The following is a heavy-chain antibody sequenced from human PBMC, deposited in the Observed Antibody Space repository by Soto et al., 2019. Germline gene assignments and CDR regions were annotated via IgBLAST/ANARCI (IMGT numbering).Heavy chain of an antibody. D-gene: IGHD2-2*01. Sequence: SGPTLVNPTQTLTLTCTFSGFSLSTSGVCVTWIRQPPGKALEWLARIDWDGDKYYTTSLKTRLTISKDTSKNQVVLTMTNVDPVDTATYYCGRIVGYCISTTCYDDFDYWGQGTLVTVSS. CDR2: IDWDGDK. V-gene: IGHV2-70*11. J-gene: IGHJ4*02. CDR1: GFSLSTSGVC. CDR3: GRIVGYCISTTCYDDFDY.